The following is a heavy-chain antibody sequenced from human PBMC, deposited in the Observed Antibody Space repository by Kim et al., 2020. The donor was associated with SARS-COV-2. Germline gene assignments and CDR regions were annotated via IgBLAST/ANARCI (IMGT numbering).Heavy chain of an antibody. J-gene: IGHJ4*02. V-gene: IGHV3-11*04. D-gene: IGHD5-18*01. CDR3: ARDLGRGYSYGYTPFDY. Sequence: VKGRFTISQDNAKNSLYLQMTSLRAEDTAVYYCARDLGRGYSYGYTPFDYWGQGTLVTVSS.